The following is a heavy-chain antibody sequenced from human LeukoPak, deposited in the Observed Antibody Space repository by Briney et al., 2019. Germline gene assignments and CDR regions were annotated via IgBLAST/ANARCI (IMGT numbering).Heavy chain of an antibody. CDR2: IYHTGST. Sequence: SETLSLTCTVSGGSISSYYWSWIRQPPGKGLEWIANIYHTGSTNYNPSLSGRVTISIDTAKNQFSLKLTSVTAADTAVYYCARRGRNSSGWQDYLWGQGTLVTVSS. V-gene: IGHV4-59*01. CDR3: ARRGRNSSGWQDYL. CDR1: GGSISSYY. J-gene: IGHJ4*02. D-gene: IGHD6-25*01.